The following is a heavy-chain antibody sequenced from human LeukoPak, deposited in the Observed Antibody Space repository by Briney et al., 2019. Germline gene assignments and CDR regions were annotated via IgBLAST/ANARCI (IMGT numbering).Heavy chain of an antibody. D-gene: IGHD5-18*01. CDR3: ARGRLDGGYSYLDWFDP. CDR2: ISSSSAYI. Sequence: GGSLRLSCAASGFTFSSYSMIRVRQAPGKGLEWVSSISSSSAYIYYADSVRGRFTISRDNAENSLYLQMNSLRAEDTAVYYCARGRLDGGYSYLDWFDPWGQGTLVTVSS. CDR1: GFTFSSYS. J-gene: IGHJ5*02. V-gene: IGHV3-21*01.